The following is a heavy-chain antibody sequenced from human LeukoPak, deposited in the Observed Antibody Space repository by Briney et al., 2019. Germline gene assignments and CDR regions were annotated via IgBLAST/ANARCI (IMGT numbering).Heavy chain of an antibody. J-gene: IGHJ4*02. CDR2: IKQDGSEK. D-gene: IGHD3-16*02. Sequence: GGCQRLSCAASGFTFSNFWMSWVRQAPGKGLEWVANIKQDGSEKYYVDSVKGRFTISRDNSKNTLYLQMNNLRAEDTALYYCAKGSRGSYPHRGEGTLVTVSS. V-gene: IGHV3-7*05. CDR1: GFTFSNFW. CDR3: AKGSRGSYPH.